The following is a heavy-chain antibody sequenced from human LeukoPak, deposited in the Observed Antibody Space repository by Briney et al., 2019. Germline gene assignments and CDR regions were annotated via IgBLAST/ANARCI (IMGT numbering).Heavy chain of an antibody. CDR3: ARGGPSDYYYYYMDV. CDR1: GYTFTKSY. D-gene: IGHD3-10*01. CDR2: INPGGDNT. J-gene: IGHJ6*03. V-gene: IGHV1-46*01. Sequence: ASVKVSCKASGYTFTKSYIHWVRQAPGQRLEWMGLINPGGDNTKYAQNFQGRVTMTSDTSARTVYMELSSLKSEDTAVYYCARGGPSDYYYYYMDVWGKGATVTISS.